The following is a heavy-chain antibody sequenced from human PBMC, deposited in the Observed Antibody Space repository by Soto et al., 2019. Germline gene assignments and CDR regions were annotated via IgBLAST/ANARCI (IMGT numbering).Heavy chain of an antibody. J-gene: IGHJ4*02. Sequence: ASXKVSCKASGYTFTVYYMHWVRRAPGQGLEWMGWINAGNGNTKYSQKFQGRVTITRDTSASTAYMELSSLRSEDTAVYYCARGSGYYYWDDYWGQGTLVTVSS. CDR2: INAGNGNT. CDR1: GYTFTVYY. D-gene: IGHD3-22*01. V-gene: IGHV1-3*01. CDR3: ARGSGYYYWDDY.